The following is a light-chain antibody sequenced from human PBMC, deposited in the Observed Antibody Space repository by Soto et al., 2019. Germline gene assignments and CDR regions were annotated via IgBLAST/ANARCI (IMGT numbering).Light chain of an antibody. CDR3: QQYKSFSLT. CDR2: KTS. J-gene: IGKJ4*01. CDR1: QSISSW. Sequence: DIPMTQSPSTLSASVGDRVTITCRASQSISSWLAWYQQKPGKAPKLLIYKTSNLESGVPSRFSGSGSGTEFSLTISSLQPDDFATYYCQQYKSFSLTFRGGTRVEVK. V-gene: IGKV1-5*03.